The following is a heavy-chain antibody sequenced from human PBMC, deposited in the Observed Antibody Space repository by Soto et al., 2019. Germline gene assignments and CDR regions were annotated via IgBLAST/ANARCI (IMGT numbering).Heavy chain of an antibody. V-gene: IGHV1-46*01. Sequence: ASVKVSCKASGYTFTSYYMHCVRQAPGQGLEWMGIINPSGGSTSDAQKFQGRVTMTRDTSTSTVYMELSSLRSEDTAVYYCANEYYDILTNYYYGMDVWGQGTTVTVSS. CDR3: ANEYYDILTNYYYGMDV. CDR2: INPSGGST. CDR1: GYTFTSYY. D-gene: IGHD3-9*01. J-gene: IGHJ6*02.